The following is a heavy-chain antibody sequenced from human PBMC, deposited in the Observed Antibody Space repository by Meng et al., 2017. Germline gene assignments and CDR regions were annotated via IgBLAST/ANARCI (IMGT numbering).Heavy chain of an antibody. J-gene: IGHJ5*02. Sequence: ASVKISCKASGYTFTGYYIHWVRQAPGQGLEWMGWINPNSGGTNYAQKFQGRVTMTRDTSISTAYMELSRLRSDDTAVYYCARGVDNLPWVGTPVNWFDPWGQGTLVTVSS. V-gene: IGHV1-2*02. D-gene: IGHD6-13*01. CDR3: ARGVDNLPWVGTPVNWFDP. CDR1: GYTFTGYY. CDR2: INPNSGGT.